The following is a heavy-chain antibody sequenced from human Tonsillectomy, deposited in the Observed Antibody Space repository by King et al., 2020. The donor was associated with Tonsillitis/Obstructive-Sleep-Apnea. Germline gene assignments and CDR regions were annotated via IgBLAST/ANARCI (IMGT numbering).Heavy chain of an antibody. CDR2: SIPIFGTA. CDR1: GGTFSSYA. J-gene: IGHJ3*02. D-gene: IGHD6-6*01. V-gene: IGHV1-69*01. CDR3: ARGSYSNSLNHAIDI. Sequence: QLVQSGAEVKKPGSSVKVSCKASGGTFSSYAISWGRQAPGQGLEWMGGSIPIFGTANYAQKFQGRVTLTADESTSTAYMELSSLRSEDTAVYYCARGSYSNSLNHAIDIWGQGTMVTVSS.